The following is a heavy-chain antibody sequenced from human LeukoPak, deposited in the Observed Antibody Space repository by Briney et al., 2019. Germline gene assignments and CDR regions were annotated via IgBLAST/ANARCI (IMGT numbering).Heavy chain of an antibody. J-gene: IGHJ4*02. CDR2: INHSGST. V-gene: IGHV4-34*01. D-gene: IGHD4-17*01. Sequence: SETLSLTCAVYGGSFSGYYWSWIRQPPGKGLEWIGEINHSGSTNYNPSLKSRVTISVDTSKNQFSLKLSSVTAADTAVYYCARRSGDYGDYADYFEYWGQGTLVTVSS. CDR3: ARRSGDYGDYADYFEY. CDR1: GGSFSGYY.